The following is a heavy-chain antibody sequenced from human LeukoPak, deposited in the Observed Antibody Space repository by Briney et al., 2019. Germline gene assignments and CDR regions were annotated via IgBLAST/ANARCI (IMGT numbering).Heavy chain of an antibody. CDR2: IDSTGST. V-gene: IGHV3-66*01. CDR3: ARRERLGYSYGRGTLDI. J-gene: IGHJ3*02. Sequence: GGSLRLSCVASGILVSSNYMSWVRPAPGKGLEWVSFIDSTGSTYYADSVKGRFTISRDNSRNTLYLQMNSLGVEDTAVYYCARRERLGYSYGRGTLDIWGQGTMVTVSS. CDR1: GILVSSNY. D-gene: IGHD5-18*01.